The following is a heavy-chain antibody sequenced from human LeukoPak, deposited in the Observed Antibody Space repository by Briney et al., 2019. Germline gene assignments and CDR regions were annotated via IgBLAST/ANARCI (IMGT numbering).Heavy chain of an antibody. CDR3: ARDYELGTAGTAFEYFDN. CDR2: INPNSGGT. D-gene: IGHD1-1*01. J-gene: IGHJ4*02. Sequence: ASVKVSCKTSGHTFTDYFMQWVRHAPGQGLEWMGWINPNSGGTSYAQKFQGRVTMTRDTSISTAYMELSRLRSDDTAVYYCARDYELGTAGTAFEYFDNWGQGTLVTVSS. V-gene: IGHV1-2*02. CDR1: GHTFTDYF.